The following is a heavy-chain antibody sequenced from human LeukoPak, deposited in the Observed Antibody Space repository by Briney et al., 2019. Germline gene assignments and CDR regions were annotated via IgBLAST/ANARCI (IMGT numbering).Heavy chain of an antibody. J-gene: IGHJ3*02. CDR2: INQSGST. CDR1: GGSFSGDY. V-gene: IGHV4-34*01. Sequence: SETLSLTCVVFGGSFSGDYWSWIRQPPGKGLEWIGEINQSGSTNYNPSLKSRVTISVDTSKNQFFLNLTSVTAAGTAVYYCARAKGVFTMVRGAPARAFDIWGQGTMVTVSS. D-gene: IGHD3-10*01. CDR3: ARAKGVFTMVRGAPARAFDI.